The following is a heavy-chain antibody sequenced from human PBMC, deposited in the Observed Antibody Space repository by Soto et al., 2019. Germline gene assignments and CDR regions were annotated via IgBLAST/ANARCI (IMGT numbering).Heavy chain of an antibody. CDR1: GFTVTDNH. CDR2: IYYNGNT. J-gene: IGHJ4*02. D-gene: IGHD5-18*01. CDR3: ATGADTAQDGY. V-gene: IGHV3-53*01. Sequence: VQLVESGGGLVQPGGSLRLSCVGSGFTVTDNHMTWVRQAPGRGPEWVSTIYYNGNTFHADSVWGRFTISRDASKNMVVPQMNSVRAEDTDVYYCATGADTAQDGYCGQGTLVTVSS.